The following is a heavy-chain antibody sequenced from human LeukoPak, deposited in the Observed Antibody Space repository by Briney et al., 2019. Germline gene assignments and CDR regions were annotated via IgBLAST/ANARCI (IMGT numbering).Heavy chain of an antibody. CDR1: GGSFSGYY. V-gene: IGHV4-34*01. Sequence: PSETLSLTCAVYGGSFSGYYWSWIRQPPGKGLEWIGEINHSGSTNYNPSLKSRVTISVDTSKNQFSLKLSSVTAADTAVYYCAGGSVLRFWAPPFDYWGQGTLVTVSS. CDR2: INHSGST. J-gene: IGHJ4*02. CDR3: AGGSVLRFWAPPFDY. D-gene: IGHD3-3*01.